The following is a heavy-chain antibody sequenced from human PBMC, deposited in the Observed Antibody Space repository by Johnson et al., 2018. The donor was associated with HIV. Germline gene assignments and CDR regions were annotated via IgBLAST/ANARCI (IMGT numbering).Heavy chain of an antibody. CDR2: IDTAGST. J-gene: IGHJ3*01. V-gene: IGHV3-66*01. CDR1: GFTVSSNY. CDR3: ARDKSGSYRGACDV. Sequence: MQLVESGGGLVQPGGSLRLSCTASGFTVSSNYMSWVRQAPGKGLEWVSVIDTAGSTYDADSVKGRFTISRDISKNTLYLQMNSLRAEDTALYYCARDKSGSYRGACDVWGQGTMVTVSS. D-gene: IGHD1-26*01.